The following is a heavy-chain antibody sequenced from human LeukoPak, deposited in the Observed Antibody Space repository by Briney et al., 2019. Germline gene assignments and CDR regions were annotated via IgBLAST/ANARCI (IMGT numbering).Heavy chain of an antibody. Sequence: ASVKVSCEASGYTFTSYGISWVRQAPGQGLEWMGWISAYNGNTNYAQKLQGRVTMTTDTSTSTAYMELRSLRSDDTALYYCARDRVWFGELLSAFLYWGQGTLVTVSS. CDR1: GYTFTSYG. CDR3: ARDRVWFGELLSAFLY. V-gene: IGHV1-18*01. D-gene: IGHD3-10*01. CDR2: ISAYNGNT. J-gene: IGHJ4*02.